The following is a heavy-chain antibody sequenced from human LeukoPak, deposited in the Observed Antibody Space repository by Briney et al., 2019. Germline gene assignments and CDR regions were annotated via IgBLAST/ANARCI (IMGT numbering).Heavy chain of an antibody. CDR1: GGSFSGYY. D-gene: IGHD2-2*01. V-gene: IGHV4-34*01. Sequence: NSSETLSLTCAVYGGSFSGYYWSWIRQPPGKGLEWIGEINHSGSTNYNPSLKSRVTISVDTSKNQFSLKLSSVTAADTAVYYCARGYCSSTSCYWFAFDIWGQGTMVTVSS. J-gene: IGHJ3*02. CDR3: ARGYCSSTSCYWFAFDI. CDR2: INHSGST.